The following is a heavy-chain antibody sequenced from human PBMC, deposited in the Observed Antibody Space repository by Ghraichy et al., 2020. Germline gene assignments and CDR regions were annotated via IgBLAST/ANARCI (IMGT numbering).Heavy chain of an antibody. CDR3: AREAGITGTNPYYYYSGMDV. V-gene: IGHV3-11*01. CDR1: GFTFSDHY. Sequence: GGSLRLSCAASGFTFSDHYMSWIRQAPGKGLEWVSYISSSLRSSDNVYYADSVKGRFTISRDNAKNSLYLQMNSLRAEDTAVYYCAREAGITGTNPYYYYSGMDVWGQGTTVTVSS. CDR2: ISSSLRSSDNV. J-gene: IGHJ6*02. D-gene: IGHD1-7*01.